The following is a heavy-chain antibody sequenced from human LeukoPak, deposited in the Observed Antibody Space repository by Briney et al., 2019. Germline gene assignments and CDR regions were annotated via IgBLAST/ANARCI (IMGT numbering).Heavy chain of an antibody. J-gene: IGHJ4*02. Sequence: GGSLRLSCAASGFTFSRYWMSWVRQAPGKGLEWVANIKEDGSRNHYVDSVKGRFTISRDNAKNSLYLQMSSLRAEDTAVYYCARQLSGWYDADPYWGQGTLVTVSS. CDR2: IKEDGSRN. CDR3: ARQLSGWYDADPY. V-gene: IGHV3-7*05. CDR1: GFTFSRYW. D-gene: IGHD6-19*01.